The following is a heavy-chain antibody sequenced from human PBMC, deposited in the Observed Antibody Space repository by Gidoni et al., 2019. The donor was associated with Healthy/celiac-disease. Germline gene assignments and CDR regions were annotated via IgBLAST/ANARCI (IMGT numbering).Heavy chain of an antibody. V-gene: IGHV3-48*01. Sequence: EVQLVESGGGLVQPGGSLRLSCAASGFTFSSSSMNWVRQAPGKGLEWVSYISSSSSTINYAESVKGRFTISRDNAKKTLYLQMNSLRAEDTAVYYCARGLLGYCSGGSCSTDDYWGQGTLVTVSS. CDR2: ISSSSSTI. CDR3: ARGLLGYCSGGSCSTDDY. CDR1: GFTFSSSS. D-gene: IGHD2-15*01. J-gene: IGHJ4*02.